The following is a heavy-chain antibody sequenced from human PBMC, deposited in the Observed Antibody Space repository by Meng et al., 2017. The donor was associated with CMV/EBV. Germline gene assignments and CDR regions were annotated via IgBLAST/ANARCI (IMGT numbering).Heavy chain of an antibody. CDR3: ARGKEWLPFFGY. J-gene: IGHJ4*02. Sequence: GESLKISCAASGFTFSSYWMSWVRQAPGKGLEWVSVIYSGGSTYYADSVKGRFTISRDNSKNTLYLQMNSLRAEDTAVYYCARGKEWLPFFGYWGQGTLVTVSS. V-gene: IGHV3-53*01. CDR2: IYSGGST. D-gene: IGHD3-3*01. CDR1: GFTFSSYW.